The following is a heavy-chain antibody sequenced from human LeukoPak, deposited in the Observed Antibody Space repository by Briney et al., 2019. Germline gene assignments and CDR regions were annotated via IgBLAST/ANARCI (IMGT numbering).Heavy chain of an antibody. J-gene: IGHJ4*02. D-gene: IGHD6-13*01. V-gene: IGHV4-61*02. CDR1: GGSFSSGSYY. CDR3: ARDGYEGED. CDR2: IYTSGST. Sequence: SQTLSLTCTVSGGSFSSGSYYWSWIRQPAGKGLEWIGRIYTSGSTNYNPSLKSRVTISVDTSKNQFSLKLSSVTAADTAVYYCARDGYEGEDWGQGTLVTVSS.